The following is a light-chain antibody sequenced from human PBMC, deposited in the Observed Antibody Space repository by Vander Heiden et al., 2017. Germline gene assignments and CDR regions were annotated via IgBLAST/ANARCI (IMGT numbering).Light chain of an antibody. CDR1: QSVSSN. V-gene: IGKV3-15*01. Sequence: EIVMTQSPATLPPSLRERATHSCRASQSVSSNLAWYQQKPGQTPRLLIYGASTRATDVPTRFSGSGSGTEFTLTISSLQSEDFALYYCQQYHNWPPLTFGEGTKVEIK. CDR3: QQYHNWPPLT. J-gene: IGKJ4*01. CDR2: GAS.